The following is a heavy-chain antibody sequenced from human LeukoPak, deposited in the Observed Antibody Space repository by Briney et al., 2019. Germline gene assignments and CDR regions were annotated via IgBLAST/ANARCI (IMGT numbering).Heavy chain of an antibody. Sequence: GGSLRLSCAASGFAFSGYSMNWVRQAPGKGLEWVSYISSSSTTIYYADSVKGRFTISRDNAKNSLYLQMNSLRAEDTALYYCAKDVVGIAAAGTGYYYYGMDVWGQGTTVTVSS. J-gene: IGHJ6*02. CDR3: AKDVVGIAAAGTGYYYYGMDV. CDR1: GFAFSGYS. D-gene: IGHD6-13*01. V-gene: IGHV3-48*04. CDR2: ISSSSTTI.